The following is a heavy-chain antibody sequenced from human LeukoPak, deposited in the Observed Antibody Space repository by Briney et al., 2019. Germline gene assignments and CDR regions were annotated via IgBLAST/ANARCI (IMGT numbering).Heavy chain of an antibody. D-gene: IGHD2-21*01. V-gene: IGHV3-7*01. CDR1: GFTFSNYW. J-gene: IGHJ4*02. CDR3: ARDFGGDYRVVYFVY. CDR2: IKQDGSET. Sequence: GGSLRLSCAASGFTFSNYWMSWVRRAPGKGLEWVANIKQDGSETYYVNSVRGRFTISRDNAKKSLYLQMSSLRAEDTALYYSARDFGGDYRVVYFVYWGQGILVTVSS.